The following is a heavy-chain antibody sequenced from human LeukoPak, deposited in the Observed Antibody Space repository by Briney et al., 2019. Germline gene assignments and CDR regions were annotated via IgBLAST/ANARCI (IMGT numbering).Heavy chain of an antibody. D-gene: IGHD3-10*01. CDR2: IYPGDSDT. CDR1: GYNFATYW. J-gene: IGHJ5*02. V-gene: IGHV5-51*01. Sequence: GESLKISCKGSGYNFATYWIVWVRQMPGKGLEWMGVIYPGDSDTRYSPSFQGQVTISADKSITTAYLQWSSLKASDTAMYYCAGKHGSGSLNWFDPWGQGTLVTVSS. CDR3: AGKHGSGSLNWFDP.